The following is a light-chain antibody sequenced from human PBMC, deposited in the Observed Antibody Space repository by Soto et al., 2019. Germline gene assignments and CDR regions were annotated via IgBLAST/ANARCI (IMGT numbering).Light chain of an antibody. V-gene: IGKV3D-11*02. J-gene: IGKJ5*01. CDR3: QQRSSWQTT. Sequence: EIVLTQSPATLSLSPGERATLSCRASQSVSSRLAWYQQKPGQAPRLLIYDASERASGIPSRFSGGGSGTDFPLTISSLEPEDFAVYYCQQRSSWQTTFGQGTRLEIK. CDR2: DAS. CDR1: QSVSSR.